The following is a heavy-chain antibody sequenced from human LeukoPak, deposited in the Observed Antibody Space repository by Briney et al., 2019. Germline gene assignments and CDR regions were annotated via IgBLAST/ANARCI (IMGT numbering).Heavy chain of an antibody. V-gene: IGHV3-30*18. Sequence: PGGSLRLSCAASGFTFSSYGMPWVRQAPGKGLEWVAVISYDGSNKYYADSVKGRFTIARENSKNTLYLQMNSPRAEETAVYCCAKVLYSSSQQGRALDYRGQGALVTVSS. CDR1: GFTFSSYG. J-gene: IGHJ4*02. CDR2: ISYDGSNK. D-gene: IGHD6-13*01. CDR3: AKVLYSSSQQGRALDY.